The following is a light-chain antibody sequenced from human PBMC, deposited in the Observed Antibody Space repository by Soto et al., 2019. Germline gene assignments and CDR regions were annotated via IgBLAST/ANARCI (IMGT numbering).Light chain of an antibody. Sequence: EIVITQSPATLSVSPGERATLSCRASQSVNSNLAWYQQKPGQAPTLLIYDASTRATGIPARFSGSGSGTEFTLTISSLQSEDFAVYYCQQFDNRPPVTFGQGTRLEIK. CDR3: QQFDNRPPVT. CDR1: QSVNSN. V-gene: IGKV3-15*01. CDR2: DAS. J-gene: IGKJ5*01.